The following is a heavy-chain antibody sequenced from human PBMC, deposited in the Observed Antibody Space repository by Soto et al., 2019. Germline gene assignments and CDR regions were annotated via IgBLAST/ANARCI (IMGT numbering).Heavy chain of an antibody. V-gene: IGHV3-11*01. J-gene: IGHJ6*02. CDR2: ISIGGTPI. Sequence: GGSLSLSCEASGFTFSDYYMSWIRQVPGKGLEWVSYISIGGTPIYYPDSVKGRFTISRDNAHNSLLPHRTSLTAEDTALYYCVRGPEQLVYYHSIDVWGQGTMVTVSS. CDR1: GFTFSDYY. CDR3: VRGPEQLVYYHSIDV. D-gene: IGHD1-1*01.